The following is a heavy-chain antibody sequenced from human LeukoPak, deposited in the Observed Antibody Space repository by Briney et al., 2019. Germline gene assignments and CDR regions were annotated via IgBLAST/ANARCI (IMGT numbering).Heavy chain of an antibody. Sequence: RASVKVSCKASGYTFTSYAMHWVRQAPGQRLEWMGWINAGNGNTKYSQKFQGRVTITRDTSASTAYMELSSLRSEDTAVYCCARSYDFWSGYSLLDYWGQGTLVAVSS. V-gene: IGHV1-3*01. CDR2: INAGNGNT. D-gene: IGHD3-3*01. CDR1: GYTFTSYA. J-gene: IGHJ4*02. CDR3: ARSYDFWSGYSLLDY.